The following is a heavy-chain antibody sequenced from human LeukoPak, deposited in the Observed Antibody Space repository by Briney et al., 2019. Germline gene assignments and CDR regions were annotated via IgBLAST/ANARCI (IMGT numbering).Heavy chain of an antibody. D-gene: IGHD6-19*01. CDR2: IYQSGIT. CDR3: ARDPRPRGGWFYFDY. Sequence: ASETLSLTCAVYGGSFSGYYWSWIRQPPGKGLEWIGDIYQSGITNYNPSLKSRVTMSVDKSKNEFSLKLDSVTAADTAVYYCARDPRPRGGWFYFDYWGQGILVTVSS. J-gene: IGHJ4*02. CDR1: GGSFSGYY. V-gene: IGHV4-34*01.